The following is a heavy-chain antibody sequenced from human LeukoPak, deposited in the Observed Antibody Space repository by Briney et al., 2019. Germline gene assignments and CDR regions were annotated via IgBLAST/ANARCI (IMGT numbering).Heavy chain of an antibody. CDR1: GFTFSTFA. D-gene: IGHD2-8*02. Sequence: GGSLRLSCEASGFTFSTFAMIWVRQPPGKGLEWVSSIFPSGGEIHYADSVRGRFTISRDNSKSTLSLQMNSLRAEDTAIYYCATYRQVLLPFESWGQGTLVTVPS. CDR2: IFPSGGEI. CDR3: ATYRQVLLPFES. V-gene: IGHV3-23*01. J-gene: IGHJ4*02.